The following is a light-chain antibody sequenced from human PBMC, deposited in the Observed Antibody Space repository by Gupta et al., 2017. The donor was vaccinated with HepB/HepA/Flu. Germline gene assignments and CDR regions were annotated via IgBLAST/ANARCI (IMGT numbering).Light chain of an antibody. Sequence: DIQMTQSPSSLSESVGDRVTITCRASQSISSYLNWYQQKPGKAPKLLIYAASSLQSGVPSRFSGSGSGTDCTLTISSLQPEDFATYYCQQSYRTAYTFGQGTKLEIK. CDR2: AAS. CDR1: QSISSY. J-gene: IGKJ2*01. V-gene: IGKV1-39*01. CDR3: QQSYRTAYT.